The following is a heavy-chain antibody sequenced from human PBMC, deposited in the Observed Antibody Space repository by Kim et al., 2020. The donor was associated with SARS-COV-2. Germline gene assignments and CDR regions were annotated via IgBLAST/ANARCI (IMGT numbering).Heavy chain of an antibody. D-gene: IGHD6-19*01. CDR2: ISYDGSNK. J-gene: IGHJ4*02. CDR3: AKEEQWPTTNFDY. V-gene: IGHV3-30*18. CDR1: GFTFSSYG. Sequence: GGSLRLSCAASGFTFSSYGMRWVRQAPGKGLEWVAVISYDGSNKYYADSVKGRFTISRDNSKNTLYLQMNSLRAEDTAVYYCAKEEQWPTTNFDYWGQGTLVTVSS.